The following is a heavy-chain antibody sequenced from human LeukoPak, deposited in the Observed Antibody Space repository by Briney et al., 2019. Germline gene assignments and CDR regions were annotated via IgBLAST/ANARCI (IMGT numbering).Heavy chain of an antibody. D-gene: IGHD6-6*01. J-gene: IGHJ4*02. CDR3: ARYISSGLDY. CDR1: GRPISSYY. CDR2: IYYTWST. V-gene: IGHV4-59*08. Sequence: SETLSLTCAVSGRPISSYYWSWIRQPPGKGLEWIGYIYYTWSTNYNPSLKSRVTISVDTSKNQISLKLSYVNAADTAVYYCARYISSGLDYWGQGTLVTVSS.